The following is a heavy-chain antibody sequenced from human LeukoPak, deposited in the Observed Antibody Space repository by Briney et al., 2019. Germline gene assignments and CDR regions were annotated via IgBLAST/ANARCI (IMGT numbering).Heavy chain of an antibody. CDR1: GFTFDDYA. D-gene: IGHD1-1*01. J-gene: IGHJ6*02. V-gene: IGHV3-9*01. CDR3: IKDMGTGMTYYYGMNV. Sequence: GGSLRLSCAASGFTFDDYAMHWVRQAPGKGLEWVSGISWNGGNIGYGDSVKGRFIISRDKAKNSLYLQMNSLRVEDTALYYCIKDMGTGMTYYYGMNVWGQGTTVTVSS. CDR2: ISWNGGNI.